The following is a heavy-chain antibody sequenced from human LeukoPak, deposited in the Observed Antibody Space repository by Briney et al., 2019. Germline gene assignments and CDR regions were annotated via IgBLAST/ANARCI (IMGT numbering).Heavy chain of an antibody. CDR3: ARAPYTYGDYGDY. Sequence: PGGSLRLSCAASGFTFSSYSMNWVRQAPGKGLEWVSSISSSSSYIYYADSVKGRFTISRDNAKNSLYLQMNSLRAEDTAVYYCARAPYTYGDYGDYWGQGTLVTVSS. V-gene: IGHV3-21*01. CDR1: GFTFSSYS. D-gene: IGHD4-17*01. CDR2: ISSSSSYI. J-gene: IGHJ4*02.